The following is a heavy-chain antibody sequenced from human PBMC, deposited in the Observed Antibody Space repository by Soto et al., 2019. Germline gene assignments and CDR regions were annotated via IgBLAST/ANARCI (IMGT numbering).Heavy chain of an antibody. D-gene: IGHD6-13*01. CDR1: GFTFRSFT. CDR2: ISSNSAYI. CDR3: TRDASRDSSARGWFDP. Sequence: GGSLRLSCAASGFTFRSFTMNWVRQAPGKGLEWVSTISSNSAYIYYTDALRGRFTISRDNAKNSLHLQMNSLRAEDTAVHYCTRDASRDSSARGWFDPWGPGTPVTVSS. V-gene: IGHV3-21*01. J-gene: IGHJ5*02.